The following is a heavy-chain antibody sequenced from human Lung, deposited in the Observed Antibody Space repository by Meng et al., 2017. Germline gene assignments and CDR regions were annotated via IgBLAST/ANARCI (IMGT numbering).Heavy chain of an antibody. V-gene: IGHV1-69*10. CDR1: GGTFSSYA. J-gene: IGHJ4*02. CDR3: ARGSYCGGDCYFLFDY. D-gene: IGHD2-21*02. CDR2: IIPILGIA. Sequence: QVQLVQPGAEVKKPGAAGKVSCKAYGGTFSSYAISWVRQAPGQGLEWMGGIIPILGIANYAQKFQGRVTITADKSTSTAYMELSSLRSEDTAVYYCARGSYCGGDCYFLFDYWGQGTLVTVSS.